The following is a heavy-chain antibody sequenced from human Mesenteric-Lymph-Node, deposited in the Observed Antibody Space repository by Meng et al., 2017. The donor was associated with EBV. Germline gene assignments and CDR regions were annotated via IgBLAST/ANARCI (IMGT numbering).Heavy chain of an antibody. CDR1: GFAFGSCR. J-gene: IGHJ1*01. V-gene: IGHV3-21*01. Sequence: VVGAVWGMVKPSGSLLPVCAASGFAFGSCRRMWVRRAPEKGLGGFSSISSSSSGINDADSVRGRFTNSRHNADNSLYPQMTCRKADDTAVYYCARGWATYWGQGTLVTVSS. D-gene: IGHD5-12*01. CDR3: ARGWATY. CDR2: ISSSSSGI.